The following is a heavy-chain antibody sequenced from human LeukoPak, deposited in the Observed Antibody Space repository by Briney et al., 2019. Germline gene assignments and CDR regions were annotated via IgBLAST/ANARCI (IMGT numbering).Heavy chain of an antibody. CDR3: ATDHYYHGSGSYYKPNYHYDYYLDV. Sequence: GGSLRLSCAASGFTFGSYAMDWVRQAPGKGLEWVAVISYDGSNKYHADSVKGRFTISRDNATNSMYLQMTSLRAADTGVYFYATDHYYHGSGSYYKPNYHYDYYLDVWGKGTTVIVSS. J-gene: IGHJ6*03. V-gene: IGHV3-30*04. D-gene: IGHD3-10*01. CDR1: GFTFGSYA. CDR2: ISYDGSNK.